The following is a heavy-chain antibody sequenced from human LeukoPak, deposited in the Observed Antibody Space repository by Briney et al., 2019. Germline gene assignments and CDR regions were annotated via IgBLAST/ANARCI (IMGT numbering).Heavy chain of an antibody. Sequence: PGGSLRLSCAASGFTVSSNYMSWVRQAPGKGLEWVSVIYSGGSTYYADSVKGRFTISRDNSKNTLYLQMNSLRAEDTAVYYCARYRGWLGESHFDYWGQGTLVTVSS. V-gene: IGHV3-53*01. CDR1: GFTVSSNY. CDR2: IYSGGST. J-gene: IGHJ4*02. CDR3: ARYRGWLGESHFDY. D-gene: IGHD3-10*01.